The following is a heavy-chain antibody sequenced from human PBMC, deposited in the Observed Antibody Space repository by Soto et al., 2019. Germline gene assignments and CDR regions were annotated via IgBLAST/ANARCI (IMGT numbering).Heavy chain of an antibody. CDR1: GFIFSDYT. J-gene: IGHJ6*02. CDR3: ARDHGGSTWFVGVYYFFGMDV. Sequence: EVQLVESGGDLVQPGGSLRLSCAASGFIFSDYTMTWVRQAPGRGLEFVSHISSSGGAIFYAESVKGRFTVSRDNAKNSLYLQMNSLRDEDTAVYFCARDHGGSTWFVGVYYFFGMDVSGQGTAVTVSS. V-gene: IGHV3-48*02. CDR2: ISSSGGAI. D-gene: IGHD6-13*01.